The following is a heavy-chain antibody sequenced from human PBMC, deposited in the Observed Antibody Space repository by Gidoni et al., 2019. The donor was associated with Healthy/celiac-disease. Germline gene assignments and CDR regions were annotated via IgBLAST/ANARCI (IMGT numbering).Heavy chain of an antibody. D-gene: IGHD2-15*01. CDR2: ISGSGGST. Sequence: EVQLLESGGGLVQPGGSLRLPCAASGFTFSSYAMSWVRQAPGKGLEWVSAISGSGGSTYYADSVKGRFTISRDNSKNTLYLQMNSLRAEDTAVYYCASLGYCSGGSCYGAFDIWGQGTMVTVSS. J-gene: IGHJ3*02. CDR3: ASLGYCSGGSCYGAFDI. CDR1: GFTFSSYA. V-gene: IGHV3-23*01.